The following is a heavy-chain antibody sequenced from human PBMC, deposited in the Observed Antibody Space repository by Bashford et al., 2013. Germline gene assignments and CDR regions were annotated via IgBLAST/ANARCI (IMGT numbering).Heavy chain of an antibody. V-gene: IGHV4-59*01. CDR2: THHSGST. Sequence: SETLSLTCTVSGGSITSYYWSWMRQPPGKGLEWIGYTHHSGSTNYNPSLKSRVTISVDTSKNQFSLKLSSVSAADTAVYYCVRESGGRGGDCWWVKWGGGAFDIVGPRDKWSPSPQ. D-gene: IGHD2-21*02. CDR3: VRESGGRGGDCWWVKWGGGAFDI. J-gene: IGHJ3*02. CDR1: GGSITSYY.